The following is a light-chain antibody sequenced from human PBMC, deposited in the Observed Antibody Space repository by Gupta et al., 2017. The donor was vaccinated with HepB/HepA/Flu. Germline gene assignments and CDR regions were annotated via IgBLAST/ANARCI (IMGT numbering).Light chain of an antibody. V-gene: IGKV4-1*01. CDR2: WAS. Sequence: DIVMTQSPDSLAVSLGERATINCKSSQSVLYSSNNKNYLAWYQQKPGQPPKLLMYWASTRESGVPDRFSGSGSGTDFTLTISSLQAEDVAVYYCQQDDSTPWTFGQGTKLEIK. CDR1: QSVLYSSNNKNY. J-gene: IGKJ1*01. CDR3: QQDDSTPWT.